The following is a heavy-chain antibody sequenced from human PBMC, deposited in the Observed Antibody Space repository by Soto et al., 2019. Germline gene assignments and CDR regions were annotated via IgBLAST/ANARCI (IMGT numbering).Heavy chain of an antibody. J-gene: IGHJ6*02. CDR1: GGSISSNKW. CDR2: IYHSGST. D-gene: IGHD2-2*01. V-gene: IGHV4-4*02. Sequence: SETLSLTCAVYGGSISSNKWWSWVRQPPGKGLEWIGEIYHSGSTNYNPSLKSRVTISLDKSKNQFSLKLTSVTAADSAVYYCARDDHIVVVPTSLGAMDVCGQGTTVTVS. CDR3: ARDDHIVVVPTSLGAMDV.